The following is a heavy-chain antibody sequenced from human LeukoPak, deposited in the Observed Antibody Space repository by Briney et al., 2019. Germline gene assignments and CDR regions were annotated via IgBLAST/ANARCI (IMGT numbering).Heavy chain of an antibody. J-gene: IGHJ4*02. D-gene: IGHD6-19*01. CDR2: ILPIIGTA. V-gene: IGHV1-69*13. Sequence: SVKVSCKASGGTFSSYAISWVRQAPGQGLEWTGGILPIIGTANYAQKFQGRVTITADESTSTAYMELSSLRSEDTAVYYCATSRIAVAGTGLDYWGQGTLVTVSS. CDR1: GGTFSSYA. CDR3: ATSRIAVAGTGLDY.